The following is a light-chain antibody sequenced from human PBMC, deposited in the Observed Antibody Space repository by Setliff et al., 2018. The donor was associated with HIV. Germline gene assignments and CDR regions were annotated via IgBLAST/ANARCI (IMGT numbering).Light chain of an antibody. V-gene: IGLV2-23*02. CDR1: SSDVGTYSL. CDR2: EVS. Sequence: QSVLTQPASVSGSPGQSITISCTGTSSDVGTYSLVSWYQQHPGKAPKLMIYEVSQRPSGVSNRFSGSKSGNTASLTISGLQAEDEADYYCCSYAGSTTLYVFGTGTK. J-gene: IGLJ1*01. CDR3: CSYAGSTTLYV.